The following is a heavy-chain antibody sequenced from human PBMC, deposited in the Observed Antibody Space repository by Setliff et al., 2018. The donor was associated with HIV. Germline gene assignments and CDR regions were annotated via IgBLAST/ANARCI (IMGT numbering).Heavy chain of an antibody. CDR3: VGGAGY. Sequence: GGSLRLSCAASGFTFATYAMNWVRQAPGKGLEWVSYISSRSDFIFYADSVKGRFTVSRDDARNSVYLQMNSLRVEDTALYYCVGGAGYWGQGTLVTVS. V-gene: IGHV3-21*05. CDR1: GFTFATYA. CDR2: ISSRSDFI. J-gene: IGHJ4*02.